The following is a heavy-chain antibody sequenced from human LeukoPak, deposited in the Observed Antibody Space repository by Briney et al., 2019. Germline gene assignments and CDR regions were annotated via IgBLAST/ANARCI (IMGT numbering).Heavy chain of an antibody. J-gene: IGHJ4*02. CDR1: GFTFSSYA. CDR2: ISYDGSNK. CDR3: ARVPVDSMHLYYFDY. Sequence: GGSLRLSCAASGFTFSSYAMHWVRQAPGKGLEWVAVISYDGSNKYYADSVKGRFTISRDNSKNTLYLQMNSLRAEDTAVYYCARVPVDSMHLYYFDYWGQGTLVTVSS. D-gene: IGHD2-15*01. V-gene: IGHV3-30-3*01.